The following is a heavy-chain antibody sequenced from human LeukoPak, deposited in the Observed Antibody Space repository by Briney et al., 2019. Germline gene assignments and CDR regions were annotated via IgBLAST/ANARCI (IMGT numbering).Heavy chain of an antibody. CDR1: GDSVRNDFYY. Sequence: PSETLSLTCSVSGDSVRNDFYYWGWIRQPPGKGLEWVACLSHAGNTWYNPSLERRLSISVDTSKNQFSLKFSSVTAADTALYWCARHNAPRRVGFDFWGQGILVTVSS. CDR3: ARHNAPRRVGFDF. D-gene: IGHD2-2*01. CDR2: LSHAGNT. J-gene: IGHJ4*02. V-gene: IGHV4-39*01.